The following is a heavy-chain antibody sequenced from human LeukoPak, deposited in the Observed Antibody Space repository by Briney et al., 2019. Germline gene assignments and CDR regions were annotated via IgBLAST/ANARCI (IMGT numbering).Heavy chain of an antibody. Sequence: PSETLSLTCTVSGGSISSSSYYWGWIRQPPGKGLEWIGSIYYSGSTYYNPSLKSRVTISVDTSKNQFSLKLSSVTAADTAVYYCARHQGGSWLEYFQHWGQGTLVTVSS. CDR2: IYYSGST. J-gene: IGHJ1*01. D-gene: IGHD6-13*01. CDR1: GGSISSSSYY. V-gene: IGHV4-39*01. CDR3: ARHQGGSWLEYFQH.